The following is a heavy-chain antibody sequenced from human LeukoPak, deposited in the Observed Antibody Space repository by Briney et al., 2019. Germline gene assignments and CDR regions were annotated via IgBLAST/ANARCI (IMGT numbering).Heavy chain of an antibody. V-gene: IGHV4-4*07. CDR3: ARGRAYLEYNWFDP. CDR1: GGSISSYY. CDR2: IYSSGST. Sequence: TSETLSLTCTVSGGSISSYYWSWIRQPAGKGLEWIGRIYSSGSTNYNPSLKSRVTMSVDTSKNQFSLKLRSVTAADTAVYYCARGRAYLEYNWFDPWGQGTLVTVSS. J-gene: IGHJ5*02.